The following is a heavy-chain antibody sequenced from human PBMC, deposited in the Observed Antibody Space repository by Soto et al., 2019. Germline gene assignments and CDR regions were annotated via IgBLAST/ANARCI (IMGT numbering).Heavy chain of an antibody. D-gene: IGHD4-17*01. J-gene: IGHJ3*02. CDR1: GGSISSYY. CDR2: IYYSGST. V-gene: IGHV4-39*01. CDR3: ARHPDYGVDAFDI. Sequence: PSETLSLTCTVSGGSISSYYWSWIRQPPGKGLEWIGSIYYSGSTYYNPSLKSRVTISVDTSKNQFSLKLSSVTAADTAVYYCARHPDYGVDAFDIWGQGTMVTVS.